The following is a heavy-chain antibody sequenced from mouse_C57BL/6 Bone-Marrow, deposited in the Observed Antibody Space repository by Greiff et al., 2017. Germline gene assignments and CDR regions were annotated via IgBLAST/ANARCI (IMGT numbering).Heavy chain of an antibody. CDR2: IYPGDGDT. V-gene: IGHV1-82*01. J-gene: IGHJ4*01. CDR3: ARDYGRREAMDY. CDR1: GYAFSSSW. Sequence: VQLQQSGPELVKPGASVKISCKASGYAFSSSWMNWVKQRPGKGLEWIGRIYPGDGDTNYNGKFKGKATLTADKSSSTAYMQLSSLTSEDSAVYFCARDYGRREAMDYWGKGTSVTVSS. D-gene: IGHD1-1*01.